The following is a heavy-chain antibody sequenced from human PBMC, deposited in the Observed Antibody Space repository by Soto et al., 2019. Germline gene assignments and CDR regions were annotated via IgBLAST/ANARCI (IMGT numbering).Heavy chain of an antibody. D-gene: IGHD3-9*01. V-gene: IGHV3-66*01. CDR3: ARDRNYDILTGYYSD. J-gene: IGHJ4*02. CDR2: FYSGGST. CDR1: GFTVSSNY. Sequence: GGSLRLSCAASGFTVSSNYMSWVRQAPGKGLEWVSVFYSGGSTYYADSVKGRFTISRDNSKNTLYLQMNSLRAEDTAVYYCARDRNYDILTGYYSDWGQGTLVTVSS.